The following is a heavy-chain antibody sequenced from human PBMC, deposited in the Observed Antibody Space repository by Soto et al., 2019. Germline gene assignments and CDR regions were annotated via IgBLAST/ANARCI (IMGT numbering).Heavy chain of an antibody. Sequence: PSETLSLTCTVSGGPISSNTYYWVWIQQPPGKGLEWIGTIYYTGNTHYNVSLESRVTMSVDTAKNQFSLNLTSVTAADTAVYYCARRASDWVDPWGQGTLVTVSS. CDR2: IYYTGNT. CDR3: ARRASDWVDP. V-gene: IGHV4-39*01. CDR1: GGPISSNTYY. J-gene: IGHJ5*02.